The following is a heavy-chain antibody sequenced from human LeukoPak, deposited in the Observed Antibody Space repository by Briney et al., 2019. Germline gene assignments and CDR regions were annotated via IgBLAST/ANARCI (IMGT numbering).Heavy chain of an antibody. CDR1: GFNVSSNY. J-gene: IGHJ6*03. Sequence: GGSLRLSCVASGFNVSSNYMSWVRQAPGKGLEWVSVIYSDGRTNYADSVKGRFTISRDNAKNSLFLQMDSLRVEDTAVYYCARDYASEYVDVWGKGTTVTVSS. V-gene: IGHV3-66*01. D-gene: IGHD3-16*01. CDR2: IYSDGRT. CDR3: ARDYASEYVDV.